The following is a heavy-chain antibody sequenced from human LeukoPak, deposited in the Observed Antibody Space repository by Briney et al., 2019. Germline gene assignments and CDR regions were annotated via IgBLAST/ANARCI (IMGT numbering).Heavy chain of an antibody. Sequence: GGSLRLSCAGSGFIFSNYGMTWVRQAPGKGLEWVGAISGNGVATHYADSVKGRFTLSRDNSKNTLYLQMDNLRVEDTALFYCVKNEGTCSLYYFDSWGQGTLVTVSS. CDR1: GFIFSNYG. J-gene: IGHJ4*02. V-gene: IGHV3-23*01. CDR2: ISGNGVAT. D-gene: IGHD3-22*01. CDR3: VKNEGTCSLYYFDS.